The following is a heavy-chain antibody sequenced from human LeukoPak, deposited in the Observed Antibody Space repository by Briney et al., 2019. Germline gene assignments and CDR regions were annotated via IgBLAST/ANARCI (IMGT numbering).Heavy chain of an antibody. Sequence: PSETLSLTCTVSGGSISSYYWSWIRQPPGKGLEWIGYIYYSGSTNYNPSLKSRVTISVDTSKNQFSLKLSSVTAADTAMYYCAREGVYSGDVDYWGQGTLVTVSS. CDR2: IYYSGST. V-gene: IGHV4-59*01. CDR1: GGSISSYY. CDR3: AREGVYSGDVDY. J-gene: IGHJ4*02. D-gene: IGHD5-12*01.